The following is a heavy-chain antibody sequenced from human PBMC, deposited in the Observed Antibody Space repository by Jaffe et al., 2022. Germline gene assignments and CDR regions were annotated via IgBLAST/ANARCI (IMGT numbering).Heavy chain of an antibody. V-gene: IGHV4-38-2*01. CDR2: IYHSGST. J-gene: IGHJ4*02. CDR3: ARGGSGYYEDHFDY. D-gene: IGHD3-22*01. Sequence: QVQLQESGPGLVKPSETLSLTCAVSGYSISSGYYWGWIRQPPGKGLEWIGSIYHSGSTYYNPSLKSRVTISVDTSKNQFSLKLSSVTAADTAVYYCARGGSGYYEDHFDYWGQGTLVTVSS. CDR1: GYSISSGYY.